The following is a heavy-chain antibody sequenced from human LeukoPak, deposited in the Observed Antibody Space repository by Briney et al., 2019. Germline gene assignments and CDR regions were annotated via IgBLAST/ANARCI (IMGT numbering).Heavy chain of an antibody. CDR2: IYSGGST. V-gene: IGHV3-53*01. CDR1: GFTVSRNS. J-gene: IGHJ4*02. D-gene: IGHD3-16*01. Sequence: PGGSLRLSCAASGFTVSRNSMTWVRQAPGKGLEWVSVIYSGGSTYYADSVKGRFTISKDNSKNTLYLQMNSLRAEDTAVYYCASQRFDWGQGTLVTVSS. CDR3: ASQRFD.